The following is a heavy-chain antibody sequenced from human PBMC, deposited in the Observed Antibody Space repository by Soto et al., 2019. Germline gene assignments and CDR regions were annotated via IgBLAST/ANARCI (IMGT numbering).Heavy chain of an antibody. Sequence: QAQLVQSGAELKKAGASVKVSCKASGYSFASYNICWVRQAPGQGLEWLGCIRPYNGDTNYIQKVQGRVTVTTDTSTGTAYMELRSLTSDDTATYYCARDGGGIADVWGQGTPVTVS. CDR3: ARDGGGIADV. V-gene: IGHV1-18*04. CDR2: IRPYNGDT. CDR1: GYSFASYN. D-gene: IGHD2-21*01. J-gene: IGHJ6*02.